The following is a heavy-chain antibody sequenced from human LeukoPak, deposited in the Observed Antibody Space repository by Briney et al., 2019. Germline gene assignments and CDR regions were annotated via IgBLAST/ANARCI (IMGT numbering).Heavy chain of an antibody. D-gene: IGHD6-19*01. CDR3: VRGRTAVAGTTSGY. CDR1: GFTFTTYW. Sequence: GGSLRLSCEASGFTFTTYWIHWVRQGPGKGLVWVSRIKYDGSTSNYADSVKGRFTISRDNAKNTVYLQMNSLRVEDTAVYYCVRGRTAVAGTTSGYWGQGTLVTVSS. J-gene: IGHJ4*02. V-gene: IGHV3-74*01. CDR2: IKYDGSTS.